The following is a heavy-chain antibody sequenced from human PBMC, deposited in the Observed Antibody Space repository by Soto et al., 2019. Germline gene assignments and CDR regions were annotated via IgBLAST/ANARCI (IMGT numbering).Heavy chain of an antibody. CDR3: ARVRPYGDYDY. J-gene: IGHJ4*02. V-gene: IGHV4-30-2*01. Sequence: SEILSLTCAVSGGSISSGGYSWSWIRQPPGKGLEWIGYIYHSGSTYYNPSLKSRVTISVDRSKNQFSLKLSSVTAADTAVYYCARVRPYGDYDYWVQRTLVTVSS. D-gene: IGHD4-17*01. CDR2: IYHSGST. CDR1: GGSISSGGYS.